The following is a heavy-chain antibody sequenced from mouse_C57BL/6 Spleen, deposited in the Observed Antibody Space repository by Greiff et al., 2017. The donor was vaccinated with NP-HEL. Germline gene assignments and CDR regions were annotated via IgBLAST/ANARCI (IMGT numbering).Heavy chain of an antibody. J-gene: IGHJ4*01. CDR1: GFTFSDYG. CDR2: ISSGSSTI. CDR3: ARTTVLYYYAMDY. V-gene: IGHV5-17*01. D-gene: IGHD1-1*01. Sequence: EVHLVESGGGLVKPGGSLKLSCAASGFTFSDYGMHWVRQAPEKGLEWVAYISSGSSTIYYADTVKGRFTISRDNAKNTLFLQMTSLRSEDTAMYYCARTTVLYYYAMDYWGQGTSVTVSS.